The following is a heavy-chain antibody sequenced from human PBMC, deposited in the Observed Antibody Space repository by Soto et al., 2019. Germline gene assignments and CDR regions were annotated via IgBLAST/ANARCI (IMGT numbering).Heavy chain of an antibody. Sequence: GGSLRLSCAASGFTFSRYGMHWVRQAPGKGLEWVAVISYDGSNKYYADSVKGRFTISRDNSKNTLYLQMNSLRAEDTAVYYCAKDHSYYYYYMDVWGKGTTVTVSS. CDR1: GFTFSRYG. J-gene: IGHJ6*03. V-gene: IGHV3-30*18. CDR3: AKDHSYYYYYMDV. CDR2: ISYDGSNK.